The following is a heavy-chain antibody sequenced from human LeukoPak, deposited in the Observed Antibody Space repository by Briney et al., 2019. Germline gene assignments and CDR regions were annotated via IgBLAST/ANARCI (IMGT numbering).Heavy chain of an antibody. D-gene: IGHD6-13*01. CDR3: ARLYSSSWYGTWYYYMDV. CDR2: IYYSGST. CDR1: GGPISSYY. Sequence: SETLSLTCTVSGGPISSYYWSWIRQPPGKGLEWIGYIYYSGSTNYNPSLKSRVTISVDTSKNQFSLKLSSVTAADTAVYYCARLYSSSWYGTWYYYMDVWGKGTTVTVSS. V-gene: IGHV4-59*01. J-gene: IGHJ6*03.